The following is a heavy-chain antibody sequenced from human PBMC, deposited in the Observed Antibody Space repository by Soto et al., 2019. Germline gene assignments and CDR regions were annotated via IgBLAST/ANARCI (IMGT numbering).Heavy chain of an antibody. D-gene: IGHD2-15*01. CDR1: GFIFSSYS. CDR3: ARDPRYCSGGNCYSSYYYYYLDV. J-gene: IGHJ6*03. CDR2: ISSSSDTI. Sequence: EVQLVESGGGLIQPGGSLRLSCAASGFIFSSYSMNWVRQAPGKGLEWVSYISSSSDTIYYADSVKGRFTISRDNAKNSLYLQMNSRRAEDTAVYYCARDPRYCSGGNCYSSYYYYYLDVWGIGTTVTVSS. V-gene: IGHV3-48*01.